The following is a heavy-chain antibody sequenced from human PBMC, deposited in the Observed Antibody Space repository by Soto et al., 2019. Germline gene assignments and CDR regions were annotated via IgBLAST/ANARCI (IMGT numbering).Heavy chain of an antibody. CDR2: IKQDGSEK. V-gene: IGHV3-7*01. CDR3: ARGRPDYGDYGAFDI. J-gene: IGHJ3*02. D-gene: IGHD4-17*01. CDR1: GFTFSSYW. Sequence: GSLRLSCAASGFTFSSYWMSWVRQAPGKGLEWVANIKQDGSEKYYVDSVKGRFTISRDNAKNSLYLQMNSLRAEDTAVYYCARGRPDYGDYGAFDIWGQGTMVTVSS.